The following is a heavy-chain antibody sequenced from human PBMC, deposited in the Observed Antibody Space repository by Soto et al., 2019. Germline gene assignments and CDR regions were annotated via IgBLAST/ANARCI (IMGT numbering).Heavy chain of an antibody. Sequence: PSETLSLTCAVSGGSISSSNWWSWVRQPPGKGLEWIGEIYHSGSTNYNPSLKSRVTISVDKSKNQFSLKLSSVTAADTAVYYCARATVTTISNWFDPWGQGTLVTVSS. CDR1: GGSISSSNW. D-gene: IGHD1-7*01. V-gene: IGHV4-4*02. CDR2: IYHSGST. J-gene: IGHJ5*02. CDR3: ARATVTTISNWFDP.